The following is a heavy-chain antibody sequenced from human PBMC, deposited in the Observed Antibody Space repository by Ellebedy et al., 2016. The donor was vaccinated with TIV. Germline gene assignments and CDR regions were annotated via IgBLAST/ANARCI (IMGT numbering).Heavy chain of an antibody. J-gene: IGHJ6*01. Sequence: MPSETLSLTCTVSGGSISSRTRYWGWFRQTPEKGLEWIGTVYFTGPTYYNPSLSSRITISADTSNNQFSLKLTSVPAADPAVYYFATARKDPLYYGVDVWGRGTTVTVSP. D-gene: IGHD1-14*01. V-gene: IGHV4-39*01. CDR2: VYFTGPT. CDR1: GGSISSRTRY. CDR3: ATARKDPLYYGVDV.